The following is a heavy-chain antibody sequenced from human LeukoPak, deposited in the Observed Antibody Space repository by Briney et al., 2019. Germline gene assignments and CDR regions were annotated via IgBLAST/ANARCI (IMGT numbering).Heavy chain of an antibody. CDR3: ARDSSGWYRAGYFDY. V-gene: IGHV4-34*01. Sequence: SETLSLTCAVYSGSFSGYYWSWIRQPPGKGLEWIGEINHSGSTNYNPSLKSRVTISVDTSKNQFSLKLSSVTAADTAVYYCARDSSGWYRAGYFDYWGQGTLVTVSS. D-gene: IGHD6-19*01. CDR1: SGSFSGYY. J-gene: IGHJ4*02. CDR2: INHSGST.